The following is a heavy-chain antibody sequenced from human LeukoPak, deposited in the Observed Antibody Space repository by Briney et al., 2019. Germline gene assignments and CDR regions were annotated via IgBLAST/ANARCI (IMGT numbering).Heavy chain of an antibody. V-gene: IGHV3-7*01. J-gene: IGHJ6*03. D-gene: IGHD6-6*01. Sequence: GGSLRLSCAASGFTFSSYWMSWVRQAPGKGLEWVANIKQDGSEKYYVDSVKGRFTISRDNAENSLYLQMNSLGAEDTAVYYCARSIAARPGYYYYYMDVWGKGTTVTVSS. CDR1: GFTFSSYW. CDR2: IKQDGSEK. CDR3: ARSIAARPGYYYYYMDV.